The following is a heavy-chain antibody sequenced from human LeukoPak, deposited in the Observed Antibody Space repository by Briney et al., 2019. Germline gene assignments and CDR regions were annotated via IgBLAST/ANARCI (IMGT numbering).Heavy chain of an antibody. J-gene: IGHJ5*02. CDR2: IYYSGST. V-gene: IGHV4-39*01. D-gene: IGHD1-26*01. CDR3: AGDGVVGATIRDWFDP. Sequence: PSETLSLTCTVSGGSISSSSYYWGWIRQPPGKGLEWIVSIYYSGSTYYNPSLKSRVTISVDTSKYQFSLKLSSVTAADTAVYYCAGDGVVGATIRDWFDPWGQGTLVTVSS. CDR1: GGSISSSSYY.